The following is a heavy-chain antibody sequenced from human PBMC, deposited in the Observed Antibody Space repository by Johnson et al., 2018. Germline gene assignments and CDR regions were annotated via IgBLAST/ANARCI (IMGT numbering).Heavy chain of an antibody. CDR2: ISYDGSNK. V-gene: IGHV3-30*04. D-gene: IGHD6-6*01. J-gene: IGHJ6*03. CDR1: GFTFSSYA. Sequence: QVQLVQSGGGVVQPGRSXRLSCAASGFTFSSYAMHWVRQAPGTGLEWVAVISYDGSNKYYADSVKGRLTISRDNSKNKLYLQMNSLRAEDTAVDYWAKVAARRIYYYYYMDVWGKGTTVTVSS. CDR3: AKVAARRIYYYYYMDV.